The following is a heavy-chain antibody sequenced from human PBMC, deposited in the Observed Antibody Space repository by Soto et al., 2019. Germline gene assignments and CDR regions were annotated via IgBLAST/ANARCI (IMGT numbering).Heavy chain of an antibody. Sequence: QVQLQQWGAGLLKPSETLSLTCAVYGGSFSGYYWSWIRQPPGKGLEWIGEINHSGSTNYNPSLKSRVTISVDTSKNQFSLKLSSVTAADTAVYYCAIGAAYYDFWSGLTTNYYYYGMDVWGQGTTVTVSS. V-gene: IGHV4-34*01. CDR2: INHSGST. CDR1: GGSFSGYY. J-gene: IGHJ6*02. CDR3: AIGAAYYDFWSGLTTNYYYYGMDV. D-gene: IGHD3-3*01.